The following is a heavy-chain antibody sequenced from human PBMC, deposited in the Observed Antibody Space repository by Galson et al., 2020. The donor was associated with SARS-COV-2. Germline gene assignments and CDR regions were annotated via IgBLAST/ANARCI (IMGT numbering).Heavy chain of an antibody. Sequence: SETLSLTCTVSGGSISSSSYYWGWIRQPPGKGLEWIGSLYYSGSTYYNPSLKSRVTISVDTSKNQFSLKLSSVTAADTAVYYCARQRTTYYYDSSGYYFDYWGQGTLVTVSS. CDR3: ARQRTTYYYDSSGYYFDY. CDR2: LYYSGST. CDR1: GGSISSSSYY. J-gene: IGHJ4*02. D-gene: IGHD3-22*01. V-gene: IGHV4-39*01.